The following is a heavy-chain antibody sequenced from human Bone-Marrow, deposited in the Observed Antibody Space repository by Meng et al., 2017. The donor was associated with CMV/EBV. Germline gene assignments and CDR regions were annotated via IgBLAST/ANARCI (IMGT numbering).Heavy chain of an antibody. CDR1: GFIFSDYD. Sequence: GESLKISCAASGFIFSDYDMHWVRQPIGKGLEWVSAIGTLADTYYPNSVKGRFTISRENAKRSVFLQINNLGAGDTAVYYCARASKDYLNGHWDYGMDFWGQGPAVTGSS. J-gene: IGHJ6*01. V-gene: IGHV3-13*01. CDR2: IGTLADT. D-gene: IGHD1-1*01. CDR3: ARASKDYLNGHWDYGMDF.